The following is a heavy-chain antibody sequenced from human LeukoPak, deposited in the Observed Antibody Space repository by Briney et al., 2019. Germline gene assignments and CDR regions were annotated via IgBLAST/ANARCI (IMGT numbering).Heavy chain of an antibody. V-gene: IGHV3-23*01. CDR2: ISGSGGST. CDR3: AKTGAGYYYMDV. Sequence: QPGGSLRLSCAASGFTFSGYAMSWVRQAPGKGLEWVSAISGSGGSTYYADSVKGRFTISRDNSKNTLYLQMNSLRAEDTAVYYCAKTGAGYYYMDVWGKGTTVTVSS. J-gene: IGHJ6*03. D-gene: IGHD7-27*01. CDR1: GFTFSGYA.